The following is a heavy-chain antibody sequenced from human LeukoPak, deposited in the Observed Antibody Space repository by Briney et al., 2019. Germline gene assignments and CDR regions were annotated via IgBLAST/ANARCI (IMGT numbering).Heavy chain of an antibody. Sequence: GGSLRLSCAASGFTFSYYGIHWVRQAPGKGLEWVAFIRYDGNDKYYAKSVKGRFTISRDNSKNSLYLQMNSLRTEDTALYYCAKAITALGVTAPLRFDPWGQGTLVTVSS. CDR1: GFTFSYYG. D-gene: IGHD2-21*02. CDR2: IRYDGNDK. J-gene: IGHJ5*02. V-gene: IGHV3-30*02. CDR3: AKAITALGVTAPLRFDP.